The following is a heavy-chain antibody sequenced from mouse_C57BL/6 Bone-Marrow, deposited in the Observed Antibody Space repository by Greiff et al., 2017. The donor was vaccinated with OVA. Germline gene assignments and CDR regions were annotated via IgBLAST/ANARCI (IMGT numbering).Heavy chain of an antibody. V-gene: IGHV5-17*03. CDR2: ISSGSSTI. D-gene: IGHD1-1*01. CDR1: GFTFSDYG. CDR3: ARDRGFYYGSIDY. J-gene: IGHJ2*01. Sequence: EVKLVESGGGLVKPGGSLKLSCAASGFTFSDYGMHWVRQAPEKGLEWVAYISSGSSTIYYADTVKGRFTISRDNAKNNLYLQMSHLKSEDTAMYYCARDRGFYYGSIDYWGQGTTLTVSS.